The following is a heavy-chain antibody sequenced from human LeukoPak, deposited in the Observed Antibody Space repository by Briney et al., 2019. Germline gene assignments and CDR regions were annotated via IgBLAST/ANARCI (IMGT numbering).Heavy chain of an antibody. V-gene: IGHV3-23*01. CDR1: GFTFSSYA. J-gene: IGHJ4*02. D-gene: IGHD4-23*01. CDR2: ISGSGGST. CDR3: ARRAGGYSHPYDY. Sequence: PGGSLRLSCAASGFTFSSYAMSWVRQAPGKGLEWVAAISGSGGSTYYADSVKGRFTISRDNSKNTLYLQMNSLRAEDTAVYYCARRAGGYSHPYDYWGQGILVTVSS.